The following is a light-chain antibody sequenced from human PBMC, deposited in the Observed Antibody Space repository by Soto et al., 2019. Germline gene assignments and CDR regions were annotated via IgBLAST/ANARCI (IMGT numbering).Light chain of an antibody. CDR1: SSDVGAYNY. J-gene: IGLJ2*01. CDR3: TSYTTTTAHV. Sequence: QSALTQPASVSGSPGQSITIFCTGTSSDVGAYNYVSWYQQHPVKAPKVIIYDVTKRPSGVSDRFSGSKSGNTASLTISGLQAEDEADYYCTSYTTTTAHVFGGGTQLTVL. CDR2: DVT. V-gene: IGLV2-14*03.